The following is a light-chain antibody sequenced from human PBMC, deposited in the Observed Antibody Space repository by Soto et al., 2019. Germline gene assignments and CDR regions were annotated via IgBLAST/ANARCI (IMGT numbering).Light chain of an antibody. V-gene: IGKV3-20*01. Sequence: VLTQSPGALSFSPGERATLSCRASQSVSSSSLAWYQQKPGQAHRLLIYGASSRATGIPDRFSGSGSGTDFTLPSSRLEHEDFAVYYCQQYGSSPNTFGQGTKLEIK. J-gene: IGKJ2*01. CDR2: GAS. CDR3: QQYGSSPNT. CDR1: QSVSSSS.